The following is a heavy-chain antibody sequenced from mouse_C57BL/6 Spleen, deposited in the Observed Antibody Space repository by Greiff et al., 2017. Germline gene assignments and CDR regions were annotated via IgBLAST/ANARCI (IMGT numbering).Heavy chain of an antibody. D-gene: IGHD1-1*01. CDR3: ARYYGSSLRWYFDV. CDR2: INPNNGGT. J-gene: IGHJ1*03. CDR1: GYTFTDYY. V-gene: IGHV1-26*01. Sequence: EVQLQQSGPELVKPGASVKISCKASGYTFTDYYMNWVKQSHGKSLEWIGDINPNNGGTSYNQKFKGKATLTVDKSSSTAYMELRSLTSEDSAVYYCARYYGSSLRWYFDVWGTGTTVTVSS.